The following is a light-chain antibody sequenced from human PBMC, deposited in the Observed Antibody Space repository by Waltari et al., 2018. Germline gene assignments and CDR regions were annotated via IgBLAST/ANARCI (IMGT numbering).Light chain of an antibody. Sequence: DIVMTQSPDSLAVSLGERATINCKSRQSVLHSSNNKNYLAWYQQKPGQPPNLLIYWASTRESGVPDRFSGSGSGTDFTLTISSLQAEDVAVYYCQQYFSAPWTFGQGTKVEIK. CDR3: QQYFSAPWT. CDR2: WAS. J-gene: IGKJ1*01. V-gene: IGKV4-1*01. CDR1: QSVLHSSNNKNY.